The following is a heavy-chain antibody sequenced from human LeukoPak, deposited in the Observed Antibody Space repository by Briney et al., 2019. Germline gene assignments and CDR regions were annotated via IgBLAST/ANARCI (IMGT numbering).Heavy chain of an antibody. V-gene: IGHV3-7*01. CDR2: INRDGSEK. D-gene: IGHD6-19*01. Sequence: GGSLRLSCAASGFTFRHYWMNWVRQAPGKGLEWVANINRDGSEKYYVDSVKGRFTISRDTAKNSLYLQMNSLRAEDTAVYYCARSIAMATYYFDYWGQGILVTVSS. CDR1: GFTFRHYW. CDR3: ARSIAMATYYFDY. J-gene: IGHJ4*02.